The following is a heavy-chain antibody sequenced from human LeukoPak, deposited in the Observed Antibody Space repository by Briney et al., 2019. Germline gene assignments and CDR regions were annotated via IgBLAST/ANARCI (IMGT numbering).Heavy chain of an antibody. Sequence: GSLRLSCAASGFTFSSYSINWVRQAPGKGLEWVSSISSSSSYIYYADSVKGRFTISRDNAKNSLYLQMNSLRAEDTAVYYCARDRTLKGYCSGGSCSYYYYYGMDVWGQGTTVTVSS. CDR3: ARDRTLKGYCSGGSCSYYYYYGMDV. CDR1: GFTFSSYS. D-gene: IGHD2-15*01. CDR2: ISSSSSYI. V-gene: IGHV3-21*01. J-gene: IGHJ6*02.